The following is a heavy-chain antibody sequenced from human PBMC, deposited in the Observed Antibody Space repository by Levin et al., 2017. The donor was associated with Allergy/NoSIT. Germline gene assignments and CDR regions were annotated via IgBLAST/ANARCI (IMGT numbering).Heavy chain of an antibody. D-gene: IGHD2-15*01. CDR1: GDSVSSNSAA. Sequence: SETLSLTCAISGDSVSSNSAAWNWIRQSPSRGLEWLGRTYYRSKWYNDYAVSVKSRITINPDTSKNQFSLQLNSVTPEDTAVYYCARAPCSGGSCRFAYWGQGTLVTVSS. CDR3: ARAPCSGGSCRFAY. V-gene: IGHV6-1*01. J-gene: IGHJ4*02. CDR2: TYYRSKWYN.